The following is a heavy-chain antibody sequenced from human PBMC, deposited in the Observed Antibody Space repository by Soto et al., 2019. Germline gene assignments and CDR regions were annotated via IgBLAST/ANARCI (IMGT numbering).Heavy chain of an antibody. Sequence: PSETLSLTCTVSGGSMISYYWSWIRQPPGRGLEWIGFIYYAGSTKYNPSLNSRVTIPVDTSKNQFSLKLSSVTAADTAVYYCAREGQYSSSWYEAGWFDPWGQGTLVTVSS. J-gene: IGHJ5*02. CDR2: IYYAGST. D-gene: IGHD6-13*01. V-gene: IGHV4-59*01. CDR3: AREGQYSSSWYEAGWFDP. CDR1: GGSMISYY.